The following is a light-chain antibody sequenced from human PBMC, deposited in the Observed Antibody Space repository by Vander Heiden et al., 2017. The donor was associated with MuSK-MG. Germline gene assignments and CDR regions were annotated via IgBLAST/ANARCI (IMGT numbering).Light chain of an antibody. Sequence: QSVLTQPPSGSGAPGQRVTISCTGSTSNLGAGFDVHWYQHLPGTAPKLLMYGNTNRPSGVPDRFSGSKSGTSASLAITGLQPEDEADYYCQSSDTSLGAVVFGGGTKLTVL. CDR2: GNT. V-gene: IGLV1-40*01. CDR1: TSNLGAGFD. CDR3: QSSDTSLGAVV. J-gene: IGLJ2*01.